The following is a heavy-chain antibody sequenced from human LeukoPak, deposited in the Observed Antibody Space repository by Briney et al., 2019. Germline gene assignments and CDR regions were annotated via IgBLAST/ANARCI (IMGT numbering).Heavy chain of an antibody. CDR2: IYYSGST. D-gene: IGHD3-3*01. CDR3: ARESHYDFWSGYPYNWFDP. CDR1: GGSISSSSYY. V-gene: IGHV4-39*07. J-gene: IGHJ5*02. Sequence: SETLSLTCTVSGGSISSSSYYWGWIRQPPGKGLEWIGSIYYSGSTYYNPSLKSRVTISVDTSKNQFSLKLSSVTAADTAAYYCARESHYDFWSGYPYNWFDPWGQGTLVTVSS.